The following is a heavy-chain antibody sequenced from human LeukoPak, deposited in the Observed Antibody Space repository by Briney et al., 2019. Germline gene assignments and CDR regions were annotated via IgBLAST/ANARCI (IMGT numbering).Heavy chain of an antibody. CDR2: IWYDGSNK. CDR3: ARDRLGGGWYGAFDI. D-gene: IGHD6-19*01. V-gene: IGHV3-33*08. J-gene: IGHJ3*02. CDR1: GFIFSGYG. Sequence: GGSLRLSCAASGFIFSGYGMHWVRQAPGKGLEWVAVIWYDGSNKYYADSVKGRFTISRDNSKNTLYLQMNSLRAEDTAVYYCARDRLGGGWYGAFDIWGQGTMVTVSS.